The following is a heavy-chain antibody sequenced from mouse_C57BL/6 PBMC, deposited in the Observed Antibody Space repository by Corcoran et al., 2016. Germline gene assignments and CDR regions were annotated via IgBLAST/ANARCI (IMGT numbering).Heavy chain of an antibody. D-gene: IGHD2-4*01. Sequence: DVQLQESGPGLVKPSQSLSLTCSVTGYSITSGYYWNWIRQFPGNKLEWMGYISYDGSNNYNPSLKNRISNTRDTSKNQFFLKLNSVTTEDTATYYCARGGINYAMDYWGQGTSVTLSS. CDR2: ISYDGSN. J-gene: IGHJ4*01. CDR3: ARGGINYAMDY. CDR1: GYSITSGYY. V-gene: IGHV3-6*01.